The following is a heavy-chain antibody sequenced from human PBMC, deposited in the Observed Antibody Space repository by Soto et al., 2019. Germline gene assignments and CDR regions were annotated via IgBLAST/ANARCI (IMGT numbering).Heavy chain of an antibody. D-gene: IGHD6-19*01. J-gene: IGHJ5*02. CDR2: INHSGST. Sequence: SETLSLTCAVYGGSFSGYYWSWIRQPPGKGLEWIGEINHSGSTNYNPSLKSRVTISVDTSKNQFSLKLSSVTAADTAVYYCARGERCGWYLNWFDPWGQGTLVTVSS. CDR1: GGSFSGYY. V-gene: IGHV4-34*01. CDR3: ARGERCGWYLNWFDP.